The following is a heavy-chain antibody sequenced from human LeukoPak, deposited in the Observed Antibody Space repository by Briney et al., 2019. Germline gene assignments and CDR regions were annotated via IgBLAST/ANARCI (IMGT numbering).Heavy chain of an antibody. CDR3: ARRRWARLDY. J-gene: IGHJ4*02. Sequence: SETLSLTCTVSGGSVSSGSYYWSWIRQPPGKGLEWIGYIYYSGSTNYNPSLKSRVTISVDTSKNQFSLKLSSVTAADTAVYYCARRRWARLDYWGQGTLVTVSS. CDR1: GGSVSSGSYY. CDR2: IYYSGST. V-gene: IGHV4-61*01. D-gene: IGHD6-6*01.